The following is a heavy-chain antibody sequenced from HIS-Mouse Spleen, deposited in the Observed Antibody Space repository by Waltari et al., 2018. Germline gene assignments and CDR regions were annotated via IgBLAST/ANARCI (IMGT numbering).Heavy chain of an antibody. CDR1: GFTFSSYG. J-gene: IGHJ4*02. V-gene: IGHV3-30*18. CDR3: AKDKHHAFDY. Sequence: QVQLVESGGGVVQPGRSLRLSCAASGFTFSSYGLHWVRQAPGKGRGWGAGISYEGSNKYDADAGKGRFTISRDNSKNTLYLQMNSLRAEDTAVYYCAKDKHHAFDYWGQGTLVTVSS. CDR2: ISYEGSNK.